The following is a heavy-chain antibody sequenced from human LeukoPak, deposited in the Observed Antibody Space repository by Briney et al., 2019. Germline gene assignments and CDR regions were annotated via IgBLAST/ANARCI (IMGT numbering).Heavy chain of an antibody. D-gene: IGHD3-22*01. CDR2: IYTRGST. J-gene: IGHJ3*02. CDR3: AREFPYYYDSSGYYRGPPDAFDI. Sequence: SETLSLTCTVSGGSISSYYWSWIRQPAGKGLEWIGRIYTRGSTNYNPSLKSRVTMSVDTSKNQFSLKLSSVTAADTAVYYCAREFPYYYDSSGYYRGPPDAFDIWGQGTMVTVSS. CDR1: GGSISSYY. V-gene: IGHV4-4*07.